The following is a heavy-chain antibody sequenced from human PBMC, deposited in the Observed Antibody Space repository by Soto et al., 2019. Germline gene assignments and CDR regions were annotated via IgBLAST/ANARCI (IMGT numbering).Heavy chain of an antibody. CDR3: ATDYQAY. CDR1: GFTFSSNR. Sequence: EVQLVESGGGLVQPGGSLRLSCAASGFTFSSNRMIWVRQAPGKGLEWVAKINQDGGVRYYVDSVKGRFTISSDNAKNSPYLPMNSLRAVDTADYYCATDYQAYWGQRTLVTASS. D-gene: IGHD3-16*02. J-gene: IGHJ4*02. V-gene: IGHV3-7*01. CDR2: INQDGGVR.